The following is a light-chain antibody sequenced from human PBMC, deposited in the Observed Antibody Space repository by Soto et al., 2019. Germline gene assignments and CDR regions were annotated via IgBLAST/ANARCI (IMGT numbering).Light chain of an antibody. J-gene: IGLJ2*01. CDR1: SGSIASNY. CDR3: QSYDSSNPVV. Sequence: NFMLTQPHSVSESPGKTVTISCTRSSGSIASNYVQWYQQRPDSAPTTLIYEDDQRPSGVPDRFSGSIDRSSNSASLTISGLKTEDEADYYCQSYDSSNPVVFGGGTKLTVL. V-gene: IGLV6-57*04. CDR2: EDD.